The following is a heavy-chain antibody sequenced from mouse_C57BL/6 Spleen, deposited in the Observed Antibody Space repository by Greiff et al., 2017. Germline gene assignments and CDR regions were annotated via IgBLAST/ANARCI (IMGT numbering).Heavy chain of an antibody. CDR2: IYPGDGDT. J-gene: IGHJ4*01. Sequence: VKLMESGPELVKPGASVKISCKASGYAFSSSWMNWVKQRPGKGLEWIGRIYPGDGDTNYNGKFKGKATLTADKSSSTAYMQLSSLTSEDSAVYFCARGYGRDYYAMDYWGQGTSVTVSS. D-gene: IGHD1-1*01. CDR1: GYAFSSSW. CDR3: ARGYGRDYYAMDY. V-gene: IGHV1-82*01.